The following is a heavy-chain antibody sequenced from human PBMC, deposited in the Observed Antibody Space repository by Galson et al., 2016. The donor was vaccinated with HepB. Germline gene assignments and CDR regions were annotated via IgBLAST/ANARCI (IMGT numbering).Heavy chain of an antibody. CDR1: GFTFSDSY. V-gene: IGHV3-11*04. J-gene: IGHJ6*02. CDR3: AREYSYGYYYFYGVDV. CDR2: ISSSGSTI. D-gene: IGHD5-18*01. Sequence: SLRLSCAASGFTFSDSYMSWVRQAPGKGLEWVSHISSSGSTIYYADSVKGRFTISRDNAKNSLYLQMNSLRAEDTAVYYCAREYSYGYYYFYGVDVWGQGTTVTVSS.